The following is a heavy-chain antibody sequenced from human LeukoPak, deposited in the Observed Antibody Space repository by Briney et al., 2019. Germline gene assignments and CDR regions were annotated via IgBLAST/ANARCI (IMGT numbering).Heavy chain of an antibody. Sequence: SETLALTCTVSGGSISSSSYYWGWIRQPPGKGLEWIGSIYYSGSTYYNPSLKSRDTISVDTSKTQYSLKLSSVAAADTAVYCCARHTVRTDPNQSWFDPWGQGTLVTVSS. J-gene: IGHJ5*02. V-gene: IGHV4-39*01. D-gene: IGHD2-8*01. CDR3: ARHTVRTDPNQSWFDP. CDR1: GGSISSSSYY. CDR2: IYYSGST.